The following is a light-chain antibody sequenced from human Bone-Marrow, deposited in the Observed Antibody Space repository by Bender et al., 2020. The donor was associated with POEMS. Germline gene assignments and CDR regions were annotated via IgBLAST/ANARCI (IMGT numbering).Light chain of an antibody. CDR2: DVN. J-gene: IGLJ2*01. CDR3: DSYTTSSTRV. Sequence: QSALTQPASVSGSPGQSITISCTGGNSDVGRYNYVSWYQQHPGTAPKLMIYDVNNRPSGVSTRFSGSKSGNTASLTISGLQAEDEADYYCDSYTTSSTRVFGGGTKLTVL. CDR1: NSDVGRYNY. V-gene: IGLV2-14*03.